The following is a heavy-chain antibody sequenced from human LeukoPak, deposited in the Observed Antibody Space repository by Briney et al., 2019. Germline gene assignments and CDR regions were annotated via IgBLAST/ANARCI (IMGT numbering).Heavy chain of an antibody. CDR2: IDWDDDK. J-gene: IGHJ3*02. D-gene: IGHD1-26*01. V-gene: IGHV2-70*01. Sequence: GSGPTLVNPTQTLTLTCTSSGFSLSTSGMCVSWIRQPPGKALEWLALIDWDDDKYYSTSLKTRLTISKDTSKNQVVLTMTNMDPVDTATYYCARISGHSGSYYLSYDAFDIWGQGTMVTVSS. CDR3: ARISGHSGSYYLSYDAFDI. CDR1: GFSLSTSGMC.